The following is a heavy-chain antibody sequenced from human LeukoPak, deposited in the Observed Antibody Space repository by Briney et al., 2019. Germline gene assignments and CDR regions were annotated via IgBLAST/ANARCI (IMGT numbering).Heavy chain of an antibody. Sequence: SETLSLTCTVSGGSINDYYWTWIRQAPGKGLEWIGYISNSGTTDYNPSLKSRLTMSVDTSNNEFSLRLTSVTAADTAMYYCARVVRGAVTSNCFDPWGQGTLVTVSS. D-gene: IGHD4-17*01. CDR1: GGSINDYY. CDR3: ARVVRGAVTSNCFDP. V-gene: IGHV4-59*01. CDR2: ISNSGTT. J-gene: IGHJ5*02.